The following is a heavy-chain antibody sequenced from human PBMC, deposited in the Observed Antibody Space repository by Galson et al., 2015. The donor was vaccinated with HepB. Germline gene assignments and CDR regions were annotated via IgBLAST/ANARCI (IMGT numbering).Heavy chain of an antibody. CDR2: IYYSGST. CDR3: ARDQAGLDSNYDYYGMDV. CDR1: GGSISSGGYY. Sequence: TLSLTCTVSGGSISSGGYYWSWIRQHPGKGLEWIGYIYYSGSTYYNPSLKSRVTISVDTSKNQFSLKLSSVTAADTAVYYWARDQAGLDSNYDYYGMDVWGQGTTVTVSS. D-gene: IGHD4-11*01. V-gene: IGHV4-31*03. J-gene: IGHJ6*02.